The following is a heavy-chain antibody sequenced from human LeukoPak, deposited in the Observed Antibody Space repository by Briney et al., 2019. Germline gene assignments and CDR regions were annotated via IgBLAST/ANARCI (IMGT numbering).Heavy chain of an antibody. CDR2: IYHSGST. CDR3: ARQIGGYYSSTSCQPGWFDP. V-gene: IGHV4-59*05. Sequence: SETLSLTCTVSGGSIGAYYWNWIRQPPGKGLEWIGSIYHSGSTYYNPSLKSRVTISVDTSKNQFSLKLSSVTAADTAVYYCARQIGGYYSSTSCQPGWFDPWGQGTLVTVSS. J-gene: IGHJ5*02. CDR1: GGSIGAYY. D-gene: IGHD2-2*01.